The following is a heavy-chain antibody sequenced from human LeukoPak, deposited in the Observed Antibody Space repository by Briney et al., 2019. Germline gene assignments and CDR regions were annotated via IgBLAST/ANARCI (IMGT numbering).Heavy chain of an antibody. CDR2: ISSSSSYI. CDR3: AREGRDYYYYYYMDV. CDR1: GFTFSSYS. J-gene: IGHJ6*03. V-gene: IGHV3-21*04. Sequence: GGSLRLSCAASGFTFSSYSMNWVRQAPGKGLEWVSSISSSSSYIYYADSVKGRFTISRDNAKNSLYLQMNSLRAEDTALYHCAREGRDYYYYYYMDVWGKGTTVTISS.